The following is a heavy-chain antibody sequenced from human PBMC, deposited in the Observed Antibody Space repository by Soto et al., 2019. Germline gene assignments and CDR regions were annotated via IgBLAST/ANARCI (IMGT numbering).Heavy chain of an antibody. D-gene: IGHD6-6*01. CDR2: INPNSGGT. Sequence: ASVKVACKASGYTFTGYYMHWVRQAPGQGLEWMGWINPNSGGTNYAQKFQGWVTMTRDTSISTAYMELSRLRSDDTAVYYCARVGVAARRQGYYGMDVWGQGTTVTVSS. CDR3: ARVGVAARRQGYYGMDV. J-gene: IGHJ6*02. V-gene: IGHV1-2*04. CDR1: GYTFTGYY.